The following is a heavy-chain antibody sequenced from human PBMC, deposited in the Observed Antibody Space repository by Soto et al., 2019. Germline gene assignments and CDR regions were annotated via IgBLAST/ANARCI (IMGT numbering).Heavy chain of an antibody. CDR3: ARDAHYYDSSGPFDY. Sequence: PGGSLRLSSAASGFTFSSYEMNWVRQAPGKGLEWVSYISSSGSTIYYADSVKGRFTISRDNAKNSLYLQMNSLRAEDTAVYYCARDAHYYDSSGPFDYWGQGTLVTVPS. V-gene: IGHV3-48*03. CDR1: GFTFSSYE. D-gene: IGHD3-22*01. J-gene: IGHJ4*02. CDR2: ISSSGSTI.